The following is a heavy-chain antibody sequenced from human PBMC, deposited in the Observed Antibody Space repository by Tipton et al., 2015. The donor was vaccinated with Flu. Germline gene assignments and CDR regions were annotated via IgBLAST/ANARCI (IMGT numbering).Heavy chain of an antibody. CDR1: GGSISSYY. CDR2: IFRTGTT. J-gene: IGHJ5*02. Sequence: TLSLTCTVSGGSISSYYWSWIRQPPGKGLEWIGNIFRTGTTYRNPSLKSRVTISIDRSKNQFSLKLFSVTAADTAVYYCARRDYSNYVSDPKSWFDPWGQGILVTVSS. V-gene: IGHV4-59*08. D-gene: IGHD4-11*01. CDR3: ARRDYSNYVSDPKSWFDP.